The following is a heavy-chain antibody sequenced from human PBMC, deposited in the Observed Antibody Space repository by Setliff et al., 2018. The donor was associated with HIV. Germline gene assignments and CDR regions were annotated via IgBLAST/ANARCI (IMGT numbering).Heavy chain of an antibody. J-gene: IGHJ2*01. V-gene: IGHV3-48*01. CDR2: ISSSGSTT. CDR1: GFTFSSYS. D-gene: IGHD4-17*01. Sequence: HPGGSLRLSCAASGFTFSSYSLSWVRQAPGKGLEWISYISSSGSTTYYADSVKGRFTISRDNAKNSLHLQMNSLRVEDTAVYYCVRPPDVMTKVTKANCWGRGTLVTVSS. CDR3: VRPPDVMTKVTKANC.